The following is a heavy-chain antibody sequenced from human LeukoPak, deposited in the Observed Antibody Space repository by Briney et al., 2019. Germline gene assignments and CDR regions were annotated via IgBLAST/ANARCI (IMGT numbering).Heavy chain of an antibody. D-gene: IGHD6-19*01. CDR3: ARDSSGWYPGGCDY. J-gene: IGHJ4*02. V-gene: IGHV3-7*01. CDR1: GFTFSRYA. Sequence: GGSLRLSCEASGFTFSRYAMSWLRQAPGKGLEWVANIKQDGSEKYYVDSVKGRFTISRDNAKNSLYLQMNSLRAEDTAVYYCARDSSGWYPGGCDYWGQGTLVTVSS. CDR2: IKQDGSEK.